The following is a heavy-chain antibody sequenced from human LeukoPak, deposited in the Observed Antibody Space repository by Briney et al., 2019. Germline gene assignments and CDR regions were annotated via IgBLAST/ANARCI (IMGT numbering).Heavy chain of an antibody. CDR3: ARGNRGLTIFGVVIEYYFDY. J-gene: IGHJ4*02. V-gene: IGHV1-2*02. CDR2: INPNSGGT. Sequence: ASVKVSCKASGYTFTGHYMHWVRQAPGQGLEWMGWINPNSGGTNYAQKFQGRVTITRNTSISTAYMELSSLRSEDTAVYYCARGNRGLTIFGVVIEYYFDYWGQGTLVTVSS. CDR1: GYTFTGHY. D-gene: IGHD3-3*01.